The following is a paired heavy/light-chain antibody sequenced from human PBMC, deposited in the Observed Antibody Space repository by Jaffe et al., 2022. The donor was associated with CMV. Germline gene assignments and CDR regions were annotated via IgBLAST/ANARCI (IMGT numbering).Heavy chain of an antibody. CDR1: GGTFSSYA. J-gene: IGHJ4*02. CDR2: IIPILGIA. V-gene: IGHV1-69*09. Sequence: QVQLVQSGAEVKKPGSSVKVSCKASGGTFSSYAISWVRQAPGQGLEWMGRIIPILGIANYAQKFQGRVTITADKSTSTAYMELSSLRSEDTAVYYCARDRDYGGRRWPLVPGYWGQGTLVTVSS. D-gene: IGHD4-17*01. CDR3: ARDRDYGGRRWPLVPGY.
Light chain of an antibody. CDR2: YKN. CDR3: SSRDSSGNHRV. J-gene: IGLJ3*02. V-gene: IGLV3-19*01. Sequence: SSELTQDPTVSVALGQTVRITCQGDSLRNYYPSWFQQKPGQAPVLVIYYKNKRPSGISDRFSGSNSGNTASLTITGAQAEDEADFYCSSRDSSGNHRVFGGGTRLTVL. CDR1: SLRNYY.